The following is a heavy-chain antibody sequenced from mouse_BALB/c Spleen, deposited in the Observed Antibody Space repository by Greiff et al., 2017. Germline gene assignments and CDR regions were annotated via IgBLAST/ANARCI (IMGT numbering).Heavy chain of an antibody. CDR3: ASDYDYAMDY. D-gene: IGHD2-4*01. Sequence: EVKLMESGGDLVKPGGSLKLSCAASGFTFSSYGMSWVRQTPDKRLEWVATSSSGGSYTYYPDSVKGRFTISRDNAKNTLYLQMSSLKSEDTAMYYCASDYDYAMDYWGQGTSVTVAS. J-gene: IGHJ4*01. CDR1: GFTFSSYG. CDR2: SSSGGSYT. V-gene: IGHV5-6*01.